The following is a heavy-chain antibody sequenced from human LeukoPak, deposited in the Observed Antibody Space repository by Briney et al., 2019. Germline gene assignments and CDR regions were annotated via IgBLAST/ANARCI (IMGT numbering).Heavy chain of an antibody. CDR1: GFTFSSYA. D-gene: IGHD3-22*01. V-gene: IGHV3-23*01. J-gene: IGHJ3*02. CDR3: ELTYYYDSSGYSDDAFDI. Sequence: GGSLRLSCAASGFTFSSYAMSWVRQAPGKGLEWVSAISGSGGSTYYADSVMGRFTISRDNSKNTLYLQMNSLRAEDTAVYYCELTYYYDSSGYSDDAFDIWGQGTMVTVSS. CDR2: ISGSGGST.